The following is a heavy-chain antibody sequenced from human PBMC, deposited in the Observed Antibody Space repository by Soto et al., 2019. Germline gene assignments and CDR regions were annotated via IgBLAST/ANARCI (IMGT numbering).Heavy chain of an antibody. CDR2: IHGDGGKI. CDR1: GFMFSAYW. V-gene: IGHV3-7*03. Sequence: GGSLRLSCAASGFMFSAYWMSWVRQAPGKGLEWVANIHGDGGKIYYVDSVKGRFTISRDNAKRSLYLQMKSLRVEDTATYYCVRGTPTPGLDIWGRGTTVTVSS. CDR3: VRGTPTPGLDI. D-gene: IGHD1-1*01. J-gene: IGHJ6*02.